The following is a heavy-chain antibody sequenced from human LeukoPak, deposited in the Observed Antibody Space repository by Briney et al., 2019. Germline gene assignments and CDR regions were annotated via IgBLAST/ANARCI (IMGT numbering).Heavy chain of an antibody. V-gene: IGHV4-34*01. Sequence: SETLSLTCAVYGGSFSGYYWSWIRQPPGKGLEWIGEINHSGSTNYNPSLKSRVTISVDTSKNQFSLKLSSVTAADTAVYYCARGSGEYYDFWSGFGASDYYYYGMDVWGQGTTVTVSS. CDR1: GGSFSGYY. J-gene: IGHJ6*02. CDR3: ARGSGEYYDFWSGFGASDYYYYGMDV. D-gene: IGHD3-3*01. CDR2: INHSGST.